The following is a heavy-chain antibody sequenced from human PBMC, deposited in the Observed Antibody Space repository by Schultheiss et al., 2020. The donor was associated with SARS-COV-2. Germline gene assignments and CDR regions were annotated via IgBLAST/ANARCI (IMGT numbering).Heavy chain of an antibody. CDR3: ARDRAGRVDY. Sequence: GSLRLSCAVYGGSFSGYYWSWIRQPPGKGLEWIGEINHSGSTNYNPSLKSRVTISVDTSKNQFSLKLSSVTAADTAVYYCARDRAGRVDYWGQGTLVTVSS. D-gene: IGHD3-10*01. J-gene: IGHJ4*02. V-gene: IGHV4-34*01. CDR2: INHSGST. CDR1: GGSFSGYY.